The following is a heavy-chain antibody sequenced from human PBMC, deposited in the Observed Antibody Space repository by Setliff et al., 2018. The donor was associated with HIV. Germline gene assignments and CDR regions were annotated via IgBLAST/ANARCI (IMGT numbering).Heavy chain of an antibody. D-gene: IGHD3-10*01. V-gene: IGHV4-59*01. CDR1: GGSINSYY. J-gene: IGHJ4*01. CDR3: ARAKGPYDGRNFDY. Sequence: SETLSLTCNVSGGSINSYYWSWIRQPPGKGLEWIGYISDSGSTNYNPSLKRRVTISVDTSKNQFSLRVSSVTAADTAVYYCARAKGPYDGRNFDYWGHGTLVTVSS. CDR2: ISDSGST.